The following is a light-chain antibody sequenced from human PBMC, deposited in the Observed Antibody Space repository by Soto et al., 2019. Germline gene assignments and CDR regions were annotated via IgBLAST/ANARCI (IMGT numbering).Light chain of an antibody. CDR1: QSVSSY. Sequence: EIVLTQSPATLSLSPGERATLSCRASQSVSSYLAWYQQKPGQAPRLLIYDASNRATGIPARFSGSGSGTDFTLTISSLEPEDFAVYYCQQRSNSPSAFTFGPGTKVDIK. CDR3: QQRSNSPSAFT. J-gene: IGKJ3*01. V-gene: IGKV3-11*01. CDR2: DAS.